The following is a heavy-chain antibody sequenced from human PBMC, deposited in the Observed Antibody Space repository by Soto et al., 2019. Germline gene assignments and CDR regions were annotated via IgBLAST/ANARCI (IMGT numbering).Heavy chain of an antibody. CDR2: IYYSGST. D-gene: IGHD6-6*01. CDR1: GGSISSSSYY. Sequence: QLQLQESGPGLVKPSETLSLTCTVSGGSISSSSYYWGWIRQPPGKGLEWIGSIYYSGSTYYNPSLKSRVTIPIDTATNQFSLKLSAVPAAAAAAYPCARGAPQLHLPLCYPYGLDVWGPGTPVTVSS. J-gene: IGHJ6*02. CDR3: ARGAPQLHLPLCYPYGLDV. V-gene: IGHV4-39*01.